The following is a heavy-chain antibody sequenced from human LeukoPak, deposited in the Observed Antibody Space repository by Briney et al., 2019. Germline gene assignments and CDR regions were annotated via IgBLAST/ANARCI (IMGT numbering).Heavy chain of an antibody. J-gene: IGHJ4*02. CDR3: ALNYYDSSGYYGTGY. CDR2: ISSSGSTI. V-gene: IGHV3-48*03. D-gene: IGHD3-22*01. Sequence: PGGSLRLSCAASGFTFSSYEMNWVRQAPGKGLEWVSCISSSGSTIYYADSVKGRFTISRDNAKNSLYLQMNSLRAEDTAVYYCALNYYDSSGYYGTGYWGQGTLVTVSS. CDR1: GFTFSSYE.